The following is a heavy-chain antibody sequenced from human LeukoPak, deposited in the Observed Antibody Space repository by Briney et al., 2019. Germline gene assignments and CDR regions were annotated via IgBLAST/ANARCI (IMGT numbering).Heavy chain of an antibody. Sequence: KPGGSLRLSCAASGFTFSDYYMSWIRQAPGKGLEWVSYISSSGSTIYYADSVKGRFTISRDNAKNSLYLQMNSLRAEDTAVYYCARESRGPIHLRGSYNYYYGMDVWGQGTTVTVSS. CDR1: GFTFSDYY. CDR2: ISSSGSTI. J-gene: IGHJ6*02. V-gene: IGHV3-11*01. D-gene: IGHD3-10*01. CDR3: ARESRGPIHLRGSYNYYYGMDV.